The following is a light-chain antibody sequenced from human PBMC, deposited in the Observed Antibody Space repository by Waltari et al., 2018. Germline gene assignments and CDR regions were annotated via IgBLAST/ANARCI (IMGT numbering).Light chain of an antibody. V-gene: IGKV2-30*02. Sequence: DVVMTQSPLSLPVPLGQPASISCRSSQSLVHSDGNTYLNWFQQSPGQSPRRLIYKVSIRDSGVPDRFSGSGSGTDFTLKISRVEAEDVGVYYCMQGTHWPPWTFGQGTKVEIK. CDR1: QSLVHSDGNTY. J-gene: IGKJ1*01. CDR2: KVS. CDR3: MQGTHWPPWT.